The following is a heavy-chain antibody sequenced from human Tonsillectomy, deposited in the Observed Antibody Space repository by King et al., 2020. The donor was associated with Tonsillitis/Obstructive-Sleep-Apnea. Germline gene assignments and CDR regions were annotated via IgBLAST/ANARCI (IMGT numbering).Heavy chain of an antibody. CDR3: ARHAERRFDF. D-gene: IGHD1-26*01. CDR1: GGSISSYY. J-gene: IGHJ4*02. V-gene: IGHV4-59*08. Sequence: VQLQESGPGLVKPSETLSLTRTVSGGSISSYYWSWIRQPPGKGLEWIGYIYYSGSTNYNPSLQSRVTISVDTSKNQFSLRLSSVTAADTAVYYCARHAERRFDFWGQGTLVTVSS. CDR2: IYYSGST.